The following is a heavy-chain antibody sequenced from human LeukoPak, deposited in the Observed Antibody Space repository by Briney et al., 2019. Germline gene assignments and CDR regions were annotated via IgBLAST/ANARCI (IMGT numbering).Heavy chain of an antibody. Sequence: SETLSLTCTVSGGSITSSSYYWGWIRQPPGEGLEWIGSFYSSGSTYYNPSLKSRVTISVDTSKNQFSLKLTSVTAADTAVYYCARPKDCSGGSCYFDYWGQGTLVTVSS. CDR3: ARPKDCSGGSCYFDY. V-gene: IGHV4-39*01. J-gene: IGHJ4*02. CDR2: FYSSGST. CDR1: GGSITSSSYY. D-gene: IGHD2-15*01.